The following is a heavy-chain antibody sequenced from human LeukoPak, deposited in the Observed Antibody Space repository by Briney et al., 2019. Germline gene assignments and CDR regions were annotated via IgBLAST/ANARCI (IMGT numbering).Heavy chain of an antibody. D-gene: IGHD6-6*01. V-gene: IGHV4-59*01. J-gene: IGHJ4*02. CDR3: ARIAYSSSTDY. Sequence: SETLSLTCTVSGGSISSYYWSWIRQPPGKGLEWIGYIYYSGSTNYNPSLKSRVTISVDTSKNQFSLKLSSVTAADTAVYYCARIAYSSSTDYWGQGTLVTVSS. CDR2: IYYSGST. CDR1: GGSISSYY.